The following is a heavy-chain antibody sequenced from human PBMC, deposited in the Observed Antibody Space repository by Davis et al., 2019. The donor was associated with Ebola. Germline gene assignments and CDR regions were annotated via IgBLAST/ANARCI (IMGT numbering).Heavy chain of an antibody. CDR1: GYTFSMYG. V-gene: IGHV1-18*01. CDR2: ISAYTANT. J-gene: IGHJ5*02. D-gene: IGHD2/OR15-2a*01. Sequence: AASVKVSCKTSGYTFSMYGISWVRQAPGQGLEWMGWISAYTANTNYVDNLQGRVTLTTDPSTSTVNLELRSLTSDDTAVYYCARDFCAGAVCHNNWFDPWGQGTLVTVSS. CDR3: ARDFCAGAVCHNNWFDP.